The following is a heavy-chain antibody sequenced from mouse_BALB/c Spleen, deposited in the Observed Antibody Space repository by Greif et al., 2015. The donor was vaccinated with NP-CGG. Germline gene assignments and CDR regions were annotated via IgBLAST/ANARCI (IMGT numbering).Heavy chain of an antibody. Sequence: EVKLVESGTVLARPGASVKMSCKASGYPFTSYWMHWVNQRPGQGLEWIGAIYPGNSDTSYNQKFKGKAKPTAVTSTSTAYMELSSLTNEDSAVYYCTRSTGPYYFDYWGQGTTLTVSS. CDR1: GYPFTSYW. CDR2: IYPGNSDT. D-gene: IGHD4-1*01. V-gene: IGHV1-5*01. CDR3: TRSTGPYYFDY. J-gene: IGHJ2*01.